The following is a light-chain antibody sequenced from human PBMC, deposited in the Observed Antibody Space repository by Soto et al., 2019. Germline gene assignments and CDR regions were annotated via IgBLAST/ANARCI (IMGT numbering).Light chain of an antibody. Sequence: EIVLTQSPATLSLSPGERATLSCRASQNVSRFLAWYQRRPGQAPRLLIYDASNRASGIPARFSGSGSGTDLTLTISSLEPEDFAVYYCQQRSNWPPLTFGGGTKVEIK. V-gene: IGKV3-11*01. CDR3: QQRSNWPPLT. CDR2: DAS. CDR1: QNVSRF. J-gene: IGKJ4*01.